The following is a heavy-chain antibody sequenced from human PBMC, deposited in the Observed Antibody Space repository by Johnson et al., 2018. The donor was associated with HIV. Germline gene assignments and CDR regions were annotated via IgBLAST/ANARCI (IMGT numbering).Heavy chain of an antibody. J-gene: IGHJ3*02. D-gene: IGHD3-10*01. V-gene: IGHV3-30-3*01. CDR1: GFTFSSYA. CDR3: ARLRITMVRGGPDAFDI. CDR2: ISYDGSNK. Sequence: QVQLVESGGGAVQPGRSLRLSCAASGFTFSSYAMHWVRQAPGKGLEWVAVISYDGSNKYYADSVKGRFTISRDNSKNTLYLQMNSLRPEDTAVYYCARLRITMVRGGPDAFDIWGQGIMVTVSS.